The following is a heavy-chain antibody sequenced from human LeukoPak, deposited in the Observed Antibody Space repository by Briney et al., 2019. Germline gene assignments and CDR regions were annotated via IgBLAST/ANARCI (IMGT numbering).Heavy chain of an antibody. CDR1: GFSFSVFW. J-gene: IGHJ4*02. CDR2: IKTDGSIT. CDR3: AKEYGYTYGEFDY. Sequence: GGSLRLSCAASGFSFSVFWMHWVRQVPGKGPVWVSRIKTDGSITDYADSVKGRFTISRDNSKNTLYLQMNSLRAEDTAVYYCAKEYGYTYGEFDYWGQGTLVTVSS. D-gene: IGHD5-18*01. V-gene: IGHV3-74*01.